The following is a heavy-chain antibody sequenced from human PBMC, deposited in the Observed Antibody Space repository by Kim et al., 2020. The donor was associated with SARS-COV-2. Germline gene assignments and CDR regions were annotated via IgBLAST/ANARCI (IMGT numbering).Heavy chain of an antibody. D-gene: IGHD6-13*01. Sequence: CANSVKGPFTISRDNSKNTLYRQMNSLGADDTAVYYCAKDRSSDVWGQGTTVTVSS. J-gene: IGHJ6*02. V-gene: IGHV3-23*01. CDR3: AKDRSSDV.